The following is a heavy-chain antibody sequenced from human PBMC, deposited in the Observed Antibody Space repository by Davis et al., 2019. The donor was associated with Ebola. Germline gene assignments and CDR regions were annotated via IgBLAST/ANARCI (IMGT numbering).Heavy chain of an antibody. CDR3: ARVLWYGPLHRVTYYYDY. J-gene: IGHJ4*02. V-gene: IGHV1-46*01. CDR2: INPSGGST. D-gene: IGHD6-13*01. Sequence: ASVKVSCKASGYTFTSYYMHWVRQAPGQGLEWMGIINPSGGSTSYAQKFQGRVTMTRDTSTSTVYMELSSLRSEDTAVYYCARVLWYGPLHRVTYYYDYWGQGTLVTVSS. CDR1: GYTFTSYY.